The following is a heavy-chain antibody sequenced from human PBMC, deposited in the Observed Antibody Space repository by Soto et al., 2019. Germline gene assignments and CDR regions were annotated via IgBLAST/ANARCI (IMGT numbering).Heavy chain of an antibody. D-gene: IGHD1-26*01. V-gene: IGHV4-30-2*01. CDR2: IYHSGNT. J-gene: IGHJ5*02. Sequence: QLQLQESGSGLVKPSQTLSLICTVSGDSISSGGYSWSWIRQPPGKGLEWIGYIYHSGNTYYNPSLKSRVTISVGRSKNHFSLNLTSVTAADTVVYYCARRGSGALDPWGQGTLVTVSS. CDR1: GDSISSGGYS. CDR3: ARRGSGALDP.